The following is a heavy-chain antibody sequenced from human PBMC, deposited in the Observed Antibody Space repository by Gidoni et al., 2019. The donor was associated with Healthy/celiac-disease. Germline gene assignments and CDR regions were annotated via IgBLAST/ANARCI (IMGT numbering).Heavy chain of an antibody. J-gene: IGHJ4*02. CDR1: GGSFSGYY. D-gene: IGHD2-15*01. V-gene: IGHV4-34*01. CDR2: INHSGST. Sequence: QVPLQQWGAGLLKPSETLSLTCAVYGGSFSGYYWSWIRQPPGKGLEWIGEINHSGSTNYNPSLKSRVTISGDTSKNQFSLKLSSVTAADTAVYYCARAKNVVVVAATRPFDYWGQGTLVTVSS. CDR3: ARAKNVVVVAATRPFDY.